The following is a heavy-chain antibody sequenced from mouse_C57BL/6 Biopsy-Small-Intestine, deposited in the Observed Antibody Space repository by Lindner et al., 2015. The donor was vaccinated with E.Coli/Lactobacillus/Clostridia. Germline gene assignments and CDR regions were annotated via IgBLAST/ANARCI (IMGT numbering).Heavy chain of an antibody. CDR3: ARDRDPISVAGKLAY. V-gene: IGHV1-81*01. CDR2: ISVYNGDT. J-gene: IGHJ4*01. D-gene: IGHD2-1*01. Sequence: SVKVSCKASGYTFTSYGISWVRQAPGQGLEWMGWISVYNGDTHSAQKLQGRLTLTTDTSTSTAYMELRSLTSDDTAVYYCARDRDPISVAGKLAYWGQGTLVTVSS. CDR1: GYTFTSYG.